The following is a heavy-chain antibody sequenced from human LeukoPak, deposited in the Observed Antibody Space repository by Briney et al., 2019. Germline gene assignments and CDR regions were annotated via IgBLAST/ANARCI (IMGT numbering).Heavy chain of an antibody. CDR2: ISSSSRHI. Sequence: PGGSLRLSCAASGFTFSTYAMSWVRQAPGKGLEWVSSISSSSRHIYYADSVKGRFTISRDNAKNSLYLQMNSLRAEDTAVYYCARDGDYGDYPRASDWFDPWGQGTLVTVSS. V-gene: IGHV3-21*01. D-gene: IGHD4-17*01. CDR3: ARDGDYGDYPRASDWFDP. J-gene: IGHJ5*02. CDR1: GFTFSTYA.